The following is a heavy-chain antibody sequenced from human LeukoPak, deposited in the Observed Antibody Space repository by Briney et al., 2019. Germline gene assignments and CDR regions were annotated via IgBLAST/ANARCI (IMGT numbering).Heavy chain of an antibody. J-gene: IGHJ4*02. CDR1: GGTFSSYA. CDR2: TIPIFGTA. D-gene: IGHD1-1*01. Sequence: SVKVSCKASGGTFSSYAISWVRQAPGQGLEWMGGTIPIFGTANYAQKFQGRVTITTDESTSTAYMELSSLRSEDTAVYYCATGTPARGYFDYWGQGTLVTVSS. V-gene: IGHV1-69*05. CDR3: ATGTPARGYFDY.